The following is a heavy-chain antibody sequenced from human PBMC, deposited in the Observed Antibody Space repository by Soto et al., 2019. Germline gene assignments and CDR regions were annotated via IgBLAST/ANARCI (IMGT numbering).Heavy chain of an antibody. CDR3: SRDIRIAVATKYNWFDP. Sequence: SETLSLTCTVSGGSISSSSYYWGWIRQPPGKGLEWIGSIYYSGTTSYSPSLKSRVAISLDTSKNQFSLKLSSVTAADTAVYYCSRDIRIAVATKYNWFDPWGQGTLDPVSS. D-gene: IGHD6-19*01. CDR2: IYYSGTT. V-gene: IGHV4-39*07. J-gene: IGHJ5*02. CDR1: GGSISSSSYY.